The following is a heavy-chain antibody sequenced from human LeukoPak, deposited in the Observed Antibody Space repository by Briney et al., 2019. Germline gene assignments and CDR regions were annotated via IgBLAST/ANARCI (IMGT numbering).Heavy chain of an antibody. CDR2: IYYSGST. V-gene: IGHV4-39*07. CDR3: ARRWLGGTKRIDY. CDR1: GGSISSSSYY. D-gene: IGHD6-19*01. Sequence: SETLSLTCTVSGGSISSSSYYWGWIRQPPGKGLEWIGSIYYSGSTYYNPSLKSRATISVDTSKNQFSLKLSSVTAADTAVYYCARRWLGGTKRIDYWGQGTLVTVSS. J-gene: IGHJ4*02.